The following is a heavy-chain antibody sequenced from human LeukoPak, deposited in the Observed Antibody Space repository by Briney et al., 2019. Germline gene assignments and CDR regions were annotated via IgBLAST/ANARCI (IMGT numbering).Heavy chain of an antibody. D-gene: IGHD3-22*01. J-gene: IGHJ4*02. CDR3: AKIPHSSYYYDSSGYLDY. CDR2: ISGSGGST. CDR1: GFTISTYA. V-gene: IGHV3-23*01. Sequence: QPGGSLRLSCAASGFTISTYAMNWVRQAPGKGLEWVSAISGSGGSTYTADSVKGRFTISRNNSKNTLYLQMNSLRAEDTAIYYCAKIPHSSYYYDSSGYLDYWGQGTLVSVSS.